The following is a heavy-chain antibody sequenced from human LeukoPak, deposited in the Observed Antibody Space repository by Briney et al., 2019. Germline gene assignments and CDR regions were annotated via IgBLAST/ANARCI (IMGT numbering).Heavy chain of an antibody. CDR1: GFTFSSYG. Sequence: GRSLRLSCAASGFTFSSYGMHWVRQAPGKGLEWVAVISYDGSNKYHADSVKGRFTISRDNSKNTLYLQMNSLRAEDTAVYYCAKDLVSSHGPAVAAFDYWGQGTLVTVSS. J-gene: IGHJ4*02. V-gene: IGHV3-30*18. CDR3: AKDLVSSHGPAVAAFDY. CDR2: ISYDGSNK. D-gene: IGHD2-15*01.